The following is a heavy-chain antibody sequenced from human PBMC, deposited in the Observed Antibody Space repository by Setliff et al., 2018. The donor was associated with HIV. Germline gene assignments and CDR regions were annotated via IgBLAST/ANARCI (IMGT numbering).Heavy chain of an antibody. CDR3: ARDRAYASFDY. J-gene: IGHJ4*02. D-gene: IGHD3-16*01. V-gene: IGHV3-48*01. CDR1: GFTFSAYS. CDR2: LTSSTI. Sequence: GGSLRLSCAASGFTFSAYSMHWVRQAPGKGLEWLSYLTSSTIYYADSVKGRFTISRDNAKNSLYLQMNSLRAEDTAVYYCARDRAYASFDYWGQGALVTVSS.